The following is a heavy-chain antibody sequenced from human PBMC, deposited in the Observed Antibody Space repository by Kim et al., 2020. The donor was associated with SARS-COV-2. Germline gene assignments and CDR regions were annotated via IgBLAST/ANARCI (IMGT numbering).Heavy chain of an antibody. Sequence: TYYADSVKGRFTISRDNSKNTRYLQMNSLRAEDTAVYYCAKDPKTVTFDYWGQGTLVTVSS. D-gene: IGHD4-4*01. CDR2: T. V-gene: IGHV3-23*01. CDR3: AKDPKTVTFDY. J-gene: IGHJ4*02.